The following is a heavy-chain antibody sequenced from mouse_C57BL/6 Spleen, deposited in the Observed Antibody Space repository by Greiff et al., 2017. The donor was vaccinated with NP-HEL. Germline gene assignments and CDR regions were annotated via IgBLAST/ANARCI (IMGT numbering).Heavy chain of an antibody. J-gene: IGHJ2*01. V-gene: IGHV5-4*01. CDR1: GFTFSSYA. CDR2: ISDGGSYT. D-gene: IGHD3-1*01. CDR3: ARDGLRDDFDY. Sequence: DVKLVESGGGLVKPGGSLKLSCAASGFTFSSYAMSWVRQTPEKRLEWVATISDGGSYTYYPDNVKGRFTISRDNAKNTLYLQMSHLKSEDTAMYYCARDGLRDDFDYWGQGTTLTVSS.